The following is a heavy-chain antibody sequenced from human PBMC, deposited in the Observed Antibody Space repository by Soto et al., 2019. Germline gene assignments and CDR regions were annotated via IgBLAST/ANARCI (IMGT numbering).Heavy chain of an antibody. CDR3: AREAPGIAVAGTKGFDY. CDR2: IKQDGSEK. Sequence: PGGSLRLSCAASGFTFSSYWMSWVRQAPGKGLEWVANIKQDGSEKYYVDSVKGRFTISRDNAKNSLYLQMNSLRAEDTAVYYCAREAPGIAVAGTKGFDYWGQGTLVTVSS. J-gene: IGHJ4*02. V-gene: IGHV3-7*01. D-gene: IGHD6-19*01. CDR1: GFTFSSYW.